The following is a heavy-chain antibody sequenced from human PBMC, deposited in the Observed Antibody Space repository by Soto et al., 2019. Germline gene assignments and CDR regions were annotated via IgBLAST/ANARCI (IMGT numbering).Heavy chain of an antibody. CDR2: ISSSAGTI. Sequence: QVQLVESGGGLVRPGGSLRLSCAASGFTFNDFYMTWIRQAPGKGLEWVSYISSSAGTIYHADSVKSRFTISRDKDKKSLYLEMDNLRAEDTAVDYCARVQPASGHYGMDVWGQGTTFPVSS. CDR1: GFTFNDFY. D-gene: IGHD2-2*01. J-gene: IGHJ6*02. CDR3: ARVQPASGHYGMDV. V-gene: IGHV3-11*01.